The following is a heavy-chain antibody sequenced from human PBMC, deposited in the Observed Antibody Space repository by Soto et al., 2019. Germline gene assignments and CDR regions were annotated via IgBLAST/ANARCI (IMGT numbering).Heavy chain of an antibody. CDR3: AKAVGYSYGYSLGY. CDR1: GFTFSSYG. V-gene: IGHV3-30*18. Sequence: QVQLVESGGGVVQPGRSLRLSCAASGFTFSSYGVHWVRQAPGKGLEWVAVISYDGSNKYYADSVKGRFTISRDNSKNTLYLQMNSLRAEDTAVYYCAKAVGYSYGYSLGYWGQGTLVTVSS. J-gene: IGHJ4*02. CDR2: ISYDGSNK. D-gene: IGHD5-18*01.